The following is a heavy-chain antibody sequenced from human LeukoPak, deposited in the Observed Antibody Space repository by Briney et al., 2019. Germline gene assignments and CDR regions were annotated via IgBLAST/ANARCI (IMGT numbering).Heavy chain of an antibody. J-gene: IGHJ4*02. D-gene: IGHD7-27*01. V-gene: IGHV1-8*01. CDR3: VRTPPNWGFDY. CDR1: GYTFTTHD. Sequence: ASVKVSCKSSGYTFTTHDINWVRQATGQGLEWLGWMSPNSGDTGYAQKFQGRVTMTSDSSISTAYMELSSLRSEDTAIYYCVRTPPNWGFDYWGQGTLVTVSS. CDR2: MSPNSGDT.